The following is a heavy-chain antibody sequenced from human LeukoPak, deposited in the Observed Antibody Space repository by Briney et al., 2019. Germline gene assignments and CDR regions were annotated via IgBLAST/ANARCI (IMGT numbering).Heavy chain of an antibody. CDR1: GGSISSGDYY. CDR2: IYYSGST. V-gene: IGHV4-30-4*01. J-gene: IGHJ2*01. CDR3: ARDPHGYCSGGSCYSYWYFDL. D-gene: IGHD2-15*01. Sequence: SETLSLTCTVSGGSISSGDYYWSWIRQPPGKGLEWIGYIYYSGSTYYNPSLKSRVTISVDTSKNQFSLKLSSVTAADTAVYYCARDPHGYCSGGSCYSYWYFDLWGRGTLVTVSS.